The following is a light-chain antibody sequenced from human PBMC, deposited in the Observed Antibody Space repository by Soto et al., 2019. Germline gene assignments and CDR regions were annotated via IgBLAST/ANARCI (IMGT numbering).Light chain of an antibody. CDR2: KAS. CDR1: QTISSW. J-gene: IGKJ1*01. CDR3: QHYNSYSEA. V-gene: IGKV1-5*03. Sequence: DIQMTQSPSTLSGSVGDRVTITCRASQTISSWLAWYQQKQGKAPKLPIYKASTLKSGVPSRFSGSGSGTELTITISSLQPDDGATYDCQHYNSYSEAFGQGTKV.